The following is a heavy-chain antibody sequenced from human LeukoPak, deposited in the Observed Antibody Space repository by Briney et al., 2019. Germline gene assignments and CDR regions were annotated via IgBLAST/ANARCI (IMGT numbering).Heavy chain of an antibody. CDR2: ISGSGGDT. Sequence: PGGSLRLSCAASGFTFRSYAIYWVRQAPGKGLEWVSGISGSGGDTYFADSVKGRFTISRDNSKNTLYLQMNSLRAEDTAVYYCASRDKGYYYGMDVWGQGTTVTVSS. V-gene: IGHV3-23*01. CDR1: GFTFRSYA. D-gene: IGHD5-24*01. J-gene: IGHJ6*02. CDR3: ASRDKGYYYGMDV.